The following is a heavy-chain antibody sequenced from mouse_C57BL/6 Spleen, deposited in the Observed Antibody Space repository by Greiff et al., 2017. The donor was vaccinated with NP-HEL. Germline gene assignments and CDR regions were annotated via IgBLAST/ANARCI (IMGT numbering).Heavy chain of an antibody. CDR2: IDPSDSYT. CDR1: GYTFTSYW. Sequence: QVQLKQPGAELVKPGASVKLSCKASGYTFTSYWMQWVKQRPGQGLEWIGEIDPSDSYTNYNQKFKGKATLTVDTSSSTAYMQLSSLTSEDSAVYYCARRSNQPYYFDYWGQGTTLTVSS. J-gene: IGHJ2*01. V-gene: IGHV1-50*01. CDR3: ARRSNQPYYFDY. D-gene: IGHD2-5*01.